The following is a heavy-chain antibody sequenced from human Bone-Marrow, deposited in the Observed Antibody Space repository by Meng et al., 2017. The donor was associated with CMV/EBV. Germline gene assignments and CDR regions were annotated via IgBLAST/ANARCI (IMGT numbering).Heavy chain of an antibody. Sequence: ASVKVSCKASGYTFSDFYIYWVRQAPGQGLEWMGCISPHSGGTNYAQKFQGRVAMTRDTSISTAYLELSRLTSDDTAVYYCARALPASYYCYPSGPPRWGQGTLVTVSS. CDR1: GYTFSDFY. CDR2: ISPHSGGT. D-gene: IGHD3-22*01. CDR3: ARALPASYYCYPSGPPR. V-gene: IGHV1-2*02. J-gene: IGHJ4*02.